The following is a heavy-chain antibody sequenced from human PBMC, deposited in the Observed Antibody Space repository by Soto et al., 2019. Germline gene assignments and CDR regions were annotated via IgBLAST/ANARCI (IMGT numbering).Heavy chain of an antibody. CDR2: ISAYNGNT. Sequence: ASVKVSCKASGYTFTSYGISWVRQAPGQGLEWMGWISAYNGNTNYAQKLQGRVTMTTDTSTSTAYMELRSLRSDDTAVYYCARSLFITMMVPGDFDYWGQGTLVTVSS. J-gene: IGHJ4*02. CDR3: ARSLFITMMVPGDFDY. CDR1: GYTFTSYG. V-gene: IGHV1-18*01. D-gene: IGHD3-22*01.